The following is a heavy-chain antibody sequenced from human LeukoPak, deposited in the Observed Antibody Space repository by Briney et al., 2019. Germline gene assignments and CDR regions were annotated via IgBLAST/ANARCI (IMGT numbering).Heavy chain of an antibody. CDR1: GYTFTSYD. Sequence: ASVKVSCKASGYTFTSYDIHWVRQASGHGLEWMGWMNPKSAHTGLAQRFQGRVTLTRNTSISTAYMELSSLTSEYTAMYYCTRGPSYHSKWVGGMWFDPWGQGTLVSVSS. CDR3: TRGPSYHSKWVGGMWFDP. V-gene: IGHV1-8*01. CDR2: MNPKSAHT. D-gene: IGHD3-10*01. J-gene: IGHJ5*02.